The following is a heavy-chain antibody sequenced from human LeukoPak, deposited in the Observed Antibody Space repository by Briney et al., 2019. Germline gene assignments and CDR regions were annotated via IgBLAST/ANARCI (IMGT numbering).Heavy chain of an antibody. CDR1: GGTFSSYA. V-gene: IGHV1-69*13. D-gene: IGHD3-22*01. CDR3: ASSRTYYYDSSGYLAIDP. CDR2: IIPIFGTA. J-gene: IGHJ5*02. Sequence: ASVKVSCKASGGTFSSYAISWVRQAPGQGLEWMGGIIPIFGTANYAQKFQGRVTITADESTSTAYMELSSLRSEDTAVYYCASSRTYYYDSSGYLAIDPWGQGTLVTVSS.